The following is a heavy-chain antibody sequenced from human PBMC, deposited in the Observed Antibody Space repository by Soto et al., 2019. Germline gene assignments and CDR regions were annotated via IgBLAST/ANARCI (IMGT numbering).Heavy chain of an antibody. D-gene: IGHD6-19*01. V-gene: IGHV1-45*02. J-gene: IGHJ2*01. CDR2: ITPFNGNT. Sequence: QMQLVQSGAEVKKTGSSVKVSCKASGYTFTYRYLHWVRQAPGQALEWMGWITPFNGNTNYAQKFQDRVTITRDRSMSTAYMELSSLRSEDTAMYYCATSSGWYRGDWYFDLWGRGTLVTVSS. CDR1: GYTFTYRY. CDR3: ATSSGWYRGDWYFDL.